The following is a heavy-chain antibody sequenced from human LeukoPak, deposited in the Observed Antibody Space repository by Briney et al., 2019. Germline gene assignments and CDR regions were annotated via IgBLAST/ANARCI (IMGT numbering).Heavy chain of an antibody. Sequence: SQTLSLTCTVSGGSISSGDYYWSWIRQHPGKGLEWIGYIYYSGSTYYNPSLKSRVTISVDTSKNQFSLKLSSVTAADTTVYYCARSGYAEWSHFDYWGQGTLVTVSS. D-gene: IGHD5-12*01. CDR2: IYYSGST. CDR1: GGSISSGDYY. CDR3: ARSGYAEWSHFDY. V-gene: IGHV4-31*03. J-gene: IGHJ4*02.